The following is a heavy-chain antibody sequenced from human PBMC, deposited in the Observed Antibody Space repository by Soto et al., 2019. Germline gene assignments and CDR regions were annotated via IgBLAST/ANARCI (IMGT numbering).Heavy chain of an antibody. Sequence: SETLSLTCTVSGGSISSGGYYWSWIRQHPGKGPEWIGYIYYSGSTYYNPSLKSRVTISVDTSKNQFSLKLSSVTAADTAVYYCASYLLSIAARRFDYWGQGTLVTVSS. CDR1: GGSISSGGYY. D-gene: IGHD6-6*01. CDR2: IYYSGST. V-gene: IGHV4-31*03. J-gene: IGHJ4*02. CDR3: ASYLLSIAARRFDY.